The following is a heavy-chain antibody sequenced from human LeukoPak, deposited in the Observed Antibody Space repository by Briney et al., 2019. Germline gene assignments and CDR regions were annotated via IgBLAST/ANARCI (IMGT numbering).Heavy chain of an antibody. Sequence: GGSLRLSCAVSGLTFNNYAMTWVRQAPGRGLEWVSSVDGGGGGTYYADSVKGRFTIPRDNSKDTLYLQMNGLRAEDTAVYFCAKQSAGSAAWYSLHYDFWGQGTLVTVSS. CDR2: VDGGGGGT. V-gene: IGHV3-23*01. CDR1: GLTFNNYA. D-gene: IGHD6-13*01. J-gene: IGHJ4*02. CDR3: AKQSAGSAAWYSLHYDF.